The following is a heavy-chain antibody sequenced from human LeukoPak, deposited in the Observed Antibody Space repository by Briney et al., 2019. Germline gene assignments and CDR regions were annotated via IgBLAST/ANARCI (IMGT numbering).Heavy chain of an antibody. CDR1: GFTFSSYG. Sequence: SGGSLRLSCPASGFTFSSYGMRWVRQAPGKGLEWVAFIRHDGSNKYYADSVKGRFTISRDNSKNTLYLQMNSLRAEDTAVYYCAKGYCSSTTCSVDYWGQGTLVTVSS. V-gene: IGHV3-30*02. CDR3: AKGYCSSTTCSVDY. J-gene: IGHJ4*02. D-gene: IGHD2-2*01. CDR2: IRHDGSNK.